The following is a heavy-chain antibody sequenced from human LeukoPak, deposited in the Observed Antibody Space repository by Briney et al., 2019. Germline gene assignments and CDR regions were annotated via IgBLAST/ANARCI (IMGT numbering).Heavy chain of an antibody. CDR1: GFTFSSYA. J-gene: IGHJ4*02. CDR2: ISYDGSNK. V-gene: IGHV3-30-3*01. Sequence: PGGSLRLSCAASGFTFSSYAMHWVRQAPGKGLEWVAVISYDGSNKYYADSVKGRFTISRDNSKNTLYLQMNSLRAEDTAVYYCATSSYYDSSGYFDYWGQGTLVTVSS. D-gene: IGHD3-22*01. CDR3: ATSSYYDSSGYFDY.